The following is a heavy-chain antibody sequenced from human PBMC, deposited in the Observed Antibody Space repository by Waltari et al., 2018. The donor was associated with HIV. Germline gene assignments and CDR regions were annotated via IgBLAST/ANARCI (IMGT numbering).Heavy chain of an antibody. V-gene: IGHV3-15*01. J-gene: IGHJ5*02. CDR3: TKVSVGVFDP. CDR2: IKRKTDGGTT. CDR1: GFNFTNAW. D-gene: IGHD1-26*01. Sequence: EVQLVESGGGLVKPGGSLRLSCAASGFNFTNAWMSWVRQSPGKGLEWVARIKRKTDGGTTDFAAPVKGRFTISRDDSKNTLYLQMNSLKTEDTAVYFCTKVSVGVFDPWGQGTLVSVSS.